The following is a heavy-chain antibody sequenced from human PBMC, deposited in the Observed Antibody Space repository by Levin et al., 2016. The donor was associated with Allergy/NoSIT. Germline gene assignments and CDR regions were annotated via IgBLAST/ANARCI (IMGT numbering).Heavy chain of an antibody. Sequence: GESLKISCAASGFSFGDYEMIWVRQAPGKGLEWLSYISASGGVALYAASVQGRFTSSRDNARNSLYLQLHSLSADDTAVYYCARQSRRLKWSPSYVYYIDYWGQGTEVTVSS. CDR2: ISASGGVA. D-gene: IGHD2-15*01. CDR1: GFSFGDYE. V-gene: IGHV3-48*03. CDR3: ARQSRRLKWSPSYVYYIDY. J-gene: IGHJ4*02.